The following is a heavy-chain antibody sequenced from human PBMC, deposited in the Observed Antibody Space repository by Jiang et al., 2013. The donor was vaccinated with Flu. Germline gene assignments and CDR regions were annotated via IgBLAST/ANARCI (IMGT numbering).Heavy chain of an antibody. J-gene: IGHJ6*02. CDR1: GFTFSSYA. D-gene: IGHD5-18*01. CDR3: ARDSKAQWLLLYYYYGMDV. V-gene: IGHV3-30-3*01. Sequence: GGVVQPGRSLRLSCAASGFTFSSYAMHWVRQAPGKGLEWVAVISYDGSNKYYADSVKGRFTISRDNSKNTLYLQMNSLRAEDTAVYYCARDSKAQWLLLYYYYGMDVWGQGTTVTVSS. CDR2: ISYDGSNK.